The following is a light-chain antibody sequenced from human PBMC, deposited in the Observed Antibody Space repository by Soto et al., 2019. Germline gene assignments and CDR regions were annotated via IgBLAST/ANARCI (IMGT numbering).Light chain of an antibody. Sequence: EVVMTQSPATLSVSQGERATLSCMASQSVSNSLAWYQQKPGQAPRLLMYDASTRATGIPARFSGSGSGTEFTLTIRSLQSEDFAVYYCQQYNNWPLRFGKGTKVDI. CDR3: QQYNNWPLR. V-gene: IGKV3-15*01. CDR2: DAS. J-gene: IGKJ1*01. CDR1: QSVSNS.